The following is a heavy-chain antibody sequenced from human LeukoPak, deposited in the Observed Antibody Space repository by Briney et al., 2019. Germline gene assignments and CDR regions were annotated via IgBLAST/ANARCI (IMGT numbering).Heavy chain of an antibody. J-gene: IGHJ6*03. CDR2: IYTSGST. CDR3: ARETEDTAMVFYYYYYMDV. D-gene: IGHD5-18*01. Sequence: SETLSLTCTVSGGSISSGSYYWSWIRQPAGKGLEWIGRIYTSGSTNYNPSLKSRVTISVDTSKNQFSLKLSSVTAADTAVYYCARETEDTAMVFYYYYYMDVWGKGTTVTISS. CDR1: GGSISSGSYY. V-gene: IGHV4-61*02.